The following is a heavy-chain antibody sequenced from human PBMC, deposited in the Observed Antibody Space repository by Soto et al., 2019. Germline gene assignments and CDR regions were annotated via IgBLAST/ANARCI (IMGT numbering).Heavy chain of an antibody. CDR3: ARDGKDGDRDY. Sequence: ASVKVSCKASGGTFSSYTISWVRQAPGQGLEWMGRIIPILGIANYAQKFQGRVAITADKSTSTAYMELSSLRSEDTAVYYCARDGKDGDRDYWGQGTLVTVSS. J-gene: IGHJ4*02. D-gene: IGHD2-21*01. CDR1: GGTFSSYT. V-gene: IGHV1-69*04. CDR2: IIPILGIA.